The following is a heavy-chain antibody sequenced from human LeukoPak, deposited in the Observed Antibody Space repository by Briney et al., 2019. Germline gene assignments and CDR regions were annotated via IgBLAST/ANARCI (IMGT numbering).Heavy chain of an antibody. J-gene: IGHJ4*02. D-gene: IGHD6-19*01. Sequence: GGSLRLSCAASGFTFSSFGMHWVRQAPGKGLEWGAVIWYDGSKKYYADSVKGRFTISRDNSNNTLYLQMNSLRAEDTAVYYCAKGLGQWLLEDYWGQGTLVTVSS. CDR1: GFTFSSFG. V-gene: IGHV3-30*02. CDR2: IWYDGSKK. CDR3: AKGLGQWLLEDY.